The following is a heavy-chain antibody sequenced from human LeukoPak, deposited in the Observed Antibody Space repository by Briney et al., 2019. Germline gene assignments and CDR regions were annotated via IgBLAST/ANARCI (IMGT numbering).Heavy chain of an antibody. Sequence: GESLKIFCKASGYHFTTYWIGWVRQMPDKGLEWMGIIYPGDSDTRYSPSFQGQVTISADKSIKTAYLQWSSLKASDTAMYYCARGSGYDFDDFWGQGTLVTVSS. D-gene: IGHD5-12*01. CDR1: GYHFTTYW. J-gene: IGHJ4*02. CDR2: IYPGDSDT. V-gene: IGHV5-51*01. CDR3: ARGSGYDFDDF.